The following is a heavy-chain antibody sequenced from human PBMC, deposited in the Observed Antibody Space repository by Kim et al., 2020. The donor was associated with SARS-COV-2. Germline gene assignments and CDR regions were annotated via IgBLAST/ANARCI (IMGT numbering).Heavy chain of an antibody. CDR2: INHSGST. CDR3: ARGPYCSSTSCYDAGIYYYYGMDV. D-gene: IGHD2-2*01. J-gene: IGHJ6*02. V-gene: IGHV4-34*01. Sequence: SQTLSLTCAVYGGSFSGYYWSWIRQPPGKGLEWIGEINHSGSTNYNPSLKSRVTISVDTSKNQFSLKLSSVTAADTAVYYCARGPYCSSTSCYDAGIYYYYGMDVWGQGTTVTVSS. CDR1: GGSFSGYY.